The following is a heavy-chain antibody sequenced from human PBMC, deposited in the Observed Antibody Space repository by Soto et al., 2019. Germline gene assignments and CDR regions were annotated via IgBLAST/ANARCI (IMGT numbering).Heavy chain of an antibody. Sequence: GGSLRLSCAASGFTFSSYSMNWVRQAPGKGLEWVSSISSSSSYIYYADSVKGRFTISRDNAKNSLYLQMNSLRAEDTAVYYCARGYVVVPAASLRSSDLFGDPWGQGTLVTVSS. V-gene: IGHV3-21*01. CDR2: ISSSSSYI. J-gene: IGHJ5*02. CDR1: GFTFSSYS. CDR3: ARGYVVVPAASLRSSDLFGDP. D-gene: IGHD2-2*01.